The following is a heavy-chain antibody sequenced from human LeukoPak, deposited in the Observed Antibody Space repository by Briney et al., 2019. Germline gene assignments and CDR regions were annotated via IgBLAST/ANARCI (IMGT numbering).Heavy chain of an antibody. D-gene: IGHD3-16*01. J-gene: IGHJ4*02. Sequence: QPGGSXRLSCAASGFKFSDFWMTWVRQTPGKGLEWVANIKEDGSEEYHVDSVKGRFTISRDNTKSSLFLQMNSLRGDDTAVYYCVRDSRPGGAMGLYHNFDFWGQGTLVTVSS. V-gene: IGHV3-7*01. CDR2: IKEDGSEE. CDR3: VRDSRPGGAMGLYHNFDF. CDR1: GFKFSDFW.